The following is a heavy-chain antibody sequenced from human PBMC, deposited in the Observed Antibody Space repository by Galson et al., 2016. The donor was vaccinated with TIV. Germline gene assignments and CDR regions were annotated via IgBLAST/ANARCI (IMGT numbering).Heavy chain of an antibody. Sequence: SLRLSCAASGLIVTDNSMTWVRQAPGTGLEWVALIYDDGKKMYADSVQGRFTISRDSSKNVLYLQMTSLRGEDTAVYFCARDRRHCGNECFLRYYYGMDVWGQGTTVTVSS. CDR1: GLIVTDNS. CDR2: IYDDGKK. J-gene: IGHJ6*02. V-gene: IGHV3-66*02. D-gene: IGHD2-21*01. CDR3: ARDRRHCGNECFLRYYYGMDV.